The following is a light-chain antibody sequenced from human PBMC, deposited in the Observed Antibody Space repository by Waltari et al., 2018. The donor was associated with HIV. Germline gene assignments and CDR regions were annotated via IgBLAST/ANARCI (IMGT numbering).Light chain of an antibody. Sequence: DIQMTQFPSSLSASTGDRVTITCRASQSIGSWLAWYQQKPGKAPKLLIYKASDLESGVPSRFSGRGSGTEFTLTISSLQPDDSATYYCQQYDTSSPTLGQGTKVEVK. V-gene: IGKV1-5*03. CDR1: QSIGSW. CDR3: QQYDTSSPT. CDR2: KAS. J-gene: IGKJ1*01.